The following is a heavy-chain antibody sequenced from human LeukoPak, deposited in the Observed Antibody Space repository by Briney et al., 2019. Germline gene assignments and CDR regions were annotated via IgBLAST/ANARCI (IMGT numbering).Heavy chain of an antibody. Sequence: ASVKVSCKASGYTFTGYYTHWVRQAPGQGLEWMGWINPNSGGTNYAQKFQGRVTMTRDTSISTAYMELSRLRSDDTAVYYCARVAITMVRGVISNWFDPWGQGTLVTVSS. D-gene: IGHD3-10*01. CDR1: GYTFTGYY. V-gene: IGHV1-2*02. J-gene: IGHJ5*02. CDR2: INPNSGGT. CDR3: ARVAITMVRGVISNWFDP.